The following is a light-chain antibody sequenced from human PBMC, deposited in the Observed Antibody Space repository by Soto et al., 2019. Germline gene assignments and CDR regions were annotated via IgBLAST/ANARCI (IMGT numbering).Light chain of an antibody. CDR2: AAS. V-gene: IGKV1-8*01. Sequence: AIRMTQSPSSLSASTGDRVTITCRASQGISSYLAWYQQKPGKAPKLLIYAASTLQSGVPSRFSGSGSGTHFTLTISCLQAEDFATYYCPQYYSYPPTFGGGTKVEIK. CDR3: PQYYSYPPT. J-gene: IGKJ4*01. CDR1: QGISSY.